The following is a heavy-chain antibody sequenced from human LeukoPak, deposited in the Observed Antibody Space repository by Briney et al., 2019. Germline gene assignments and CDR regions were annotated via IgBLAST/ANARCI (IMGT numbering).Heavy chain of an antibody. J-gene: IGHJ6*02. CDR1: GFTFSSYS. CDR3: AREVVPAYYYGMDV. Sequence: GGSLRLSCAASGFTFSSYSMNWVRQAPGKGLEWVSSISSSSSYIYYADSVKGRFTISRDNAKNPLYLQMNSLRAEDTAVYYCAREVVPAYYYGMDVWGQGTTVTVSS. D-gene: IGHD2-2*01. CDR2: ISSSSSYI. V-gene: IGHV3-21*01.